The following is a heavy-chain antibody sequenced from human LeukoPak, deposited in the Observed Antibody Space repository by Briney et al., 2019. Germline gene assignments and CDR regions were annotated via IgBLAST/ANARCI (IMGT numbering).Heavy chain of an antibody. D-gene: IGHD2-15*01. CDR3: AKGPVGYCGGGSCYHWFDP. CDR1: GFTFSTYG. CDR2: IRYDGSNK. V-gene: IGHV3-30*02. Sequence: GGSLRLSCAASGFTFSTYGMHWVRQAPGKGLEWVAFIRYDGSNKDYVDSVKGRFTISRDNSKNTLYLQMNSLRAEVTAVYYCAKGPVGYCGGGSCYHWFDPWGQGTLVTVSS. J-gene: IGHJ5*02.